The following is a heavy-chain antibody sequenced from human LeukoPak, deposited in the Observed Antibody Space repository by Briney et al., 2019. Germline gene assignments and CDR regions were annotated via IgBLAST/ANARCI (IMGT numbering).Heavy chain of an antibody. Sequence: PSETLSLTCTVSGGSISTSNWWNWVRQPPGKGLQWIGEIYHSGSTNYNPSLKSRVTISLDKSQNLFSLRLTSVTAADTAVYYCVKAAVAVDYWGQGTLVTVSS. D-gene: IGHD6-19*01. CDR3: VKAAVAVDY. CDR1: GGSISTSNW. J-gene: IGHJ4*02. CDR2: IYHSGST. V-gene: IGHV4-4*02.